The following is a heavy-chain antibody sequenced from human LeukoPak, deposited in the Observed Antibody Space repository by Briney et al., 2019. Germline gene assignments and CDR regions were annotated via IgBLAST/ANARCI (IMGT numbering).Heavy chain of an antibody. CDR2: IYTSGST. J-gene: IGHJ5*02. Sequence: SEPLSLTCTVSGGSISSYYWSWIRQPPGKGLEWIGYIYTSGSTNYNPSLKSRVTISVDTSKNQFSLKLSSVTAADTAVYYCAREIVVINWFDPWGQGTLVTVSS. CDR3: AREIVVINWFDP. D-gene: IGHD3-22*01. V-gene: IGHV4-4*09. CDR1: GGSISSYY.